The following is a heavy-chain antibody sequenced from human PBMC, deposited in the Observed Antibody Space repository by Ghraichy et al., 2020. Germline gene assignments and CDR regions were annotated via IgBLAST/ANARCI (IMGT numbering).Heavy chain of an antibody. V-gene: IGHV3-23*01. J-gene: IGHJ4*02. CDR3: AKGFGFSVGASDY. CDR1: GFTFSHYA. Sequence: GGSLRLSCAASGFTFSHYAMSWVRQAPGKGLEWVSTVSVTGSSTYYADSVKGRFTISRDNSKNTLYLQMNSLRAEDTAVYYCAKGFGFSVGASDYWGQGTLVTVSS. D-gene: IGHD1-26*01. CDR2: VSVTGSST.